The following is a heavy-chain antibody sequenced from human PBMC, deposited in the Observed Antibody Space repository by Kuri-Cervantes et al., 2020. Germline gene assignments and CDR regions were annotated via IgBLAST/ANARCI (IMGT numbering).Heavy chain of an antibody. J-gene: IGHJ4*02. CDR1: GGSISSHY. V-gene: IGHV4-59*11. CDR2: IYGSGST. D-gene: IGHD5-24*01. CDR3: ARDGDGPFDY. Sequence: SETLSLTCTVSGGSISSHYWSWFRQPPGKGLEWIGSIYGSGSTSYNASLQSRITISVDTSKNQFSLKLSSVTAADTAVYYCARDGDGPFDYWGQGTLVTVSS.